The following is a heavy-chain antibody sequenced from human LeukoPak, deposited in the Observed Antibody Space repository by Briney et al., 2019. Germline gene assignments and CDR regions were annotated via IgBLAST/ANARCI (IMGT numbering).Heavy chain of an antibody. V-gene: IGHV4-39*01. CDR1: GGYISSSSYY. CDR2: IYYTGRT. CDR3: ARRRYYDSTGYLD. D-gene: IGHD3-22*01. Sequence: SETLSLTCTVSGGYISSSSYYRGWIRQPPGKGLEWIGDIYYTGRTYYNSSLKSRLTISIDTSKNQFSLKLASVTAADTAVYYCARRRYYDSTGYLDWGQGTLITVSS. J-gene: IGHJ1*01.